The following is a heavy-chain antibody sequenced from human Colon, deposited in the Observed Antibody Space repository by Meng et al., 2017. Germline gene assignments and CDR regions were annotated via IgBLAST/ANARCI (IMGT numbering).Heavy chain of an antibody. V-gene: IGHV4-4*02. CDR2: IDHRGSA. Sequence: QVQLWGSGPGLVKPSVSLPLAFSVCGSTGNVISYWSWVRQTPGRGLEGIGQIDHRGSAYYRPSLNSRVTMSLDKSRNQLSLRLTSVTAADTAVYYCARHGGYYQDFWGQGTLVTVSS. J-gene: IGHJ4*02. D-gene: IGHD4-23*01. CDR1: GSTGNVISY. CDR3: ARHGGYYQDF.